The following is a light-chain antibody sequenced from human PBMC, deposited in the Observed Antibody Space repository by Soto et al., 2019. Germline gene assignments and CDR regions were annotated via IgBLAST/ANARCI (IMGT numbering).Light chain of an antibody. V-gene: IGKV3-20*01. CDR2: GAS. CDR3: QQDGSATPIT. Sequence: EIVFTQSPATLSSSPGERATLSCRASQSVSSYLAWYQQKPGQAPRLLIYGASSRATGIPDRFSGSGSGTDFTLTISRLEPEDFAVHYCQQDGSATPITFGQGTRLEI. J-gene: IGKJ5*01. CDR1: QSVSSY.